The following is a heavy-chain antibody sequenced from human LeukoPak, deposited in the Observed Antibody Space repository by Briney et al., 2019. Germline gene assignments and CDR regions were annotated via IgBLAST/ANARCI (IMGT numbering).Heavy chain of an antibody. J-gene: IGHJ2*01. Sequence: STETLSLTCTVSGDSISRESWSRIRQAPGKELECIGYSYDSWRMNYNPSLQSRVTISLDTSKNRLSLQLNSVTAADTAVYYCARRIQLWSYWHFDLWGRGTLVTVTS. D-gene: IGHD1-1*01. CDR2: SYDSWRM. CDR1: GDSISRES. V-gene: IGHV4-4*08. CDR3: ARRIQLWSYWHFDL.